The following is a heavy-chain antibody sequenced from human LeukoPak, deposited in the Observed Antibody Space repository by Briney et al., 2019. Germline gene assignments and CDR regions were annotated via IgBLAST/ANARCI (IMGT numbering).Heavy chain of an antibody. CDR1: GFTFDDCT. J-gene: IGHJ1*01. Sequence: GGSLRLPCAASGFTFDDCTMHWVRQAPGKGLEWVSLISWDGGSTYYADSVKGRFTISRDNAKNSLYLQMNSLRAEDTAVYYCARDSSGWSAEYFQHWGQGTLVTVSS. V-gene: IGHV3-43*01. D-gene: IGHD6-19*01. CDR2: ISWDGGST. CDR3: ARDSSGWSAEYFQH.